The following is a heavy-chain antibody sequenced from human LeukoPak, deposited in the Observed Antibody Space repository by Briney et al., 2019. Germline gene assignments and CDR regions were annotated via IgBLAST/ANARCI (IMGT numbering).Heavy chain of an antibody. CDR2: ITASGDGT. Sequence: TGGSLRLSCAASGFTFSSYAMSWVRQAPGKGPEWVSAITASGDGTYYADSVKGRFTISRDNSKNTLYLQLNSLRAEDTAVYYCARRQWLVNDFWGQGTLVTVSS. J-gene: IGHJ4*02. D-gene: IGHD6-19*01. CDR3: ARRQWLVNDF. CDR1: GFTFSSYA. V-gene: IGHV3-23*01.